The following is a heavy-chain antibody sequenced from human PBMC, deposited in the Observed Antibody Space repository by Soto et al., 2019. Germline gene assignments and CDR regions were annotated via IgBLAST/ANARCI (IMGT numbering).Heavy chain of an antibody. CDR1: GDSISNKY. CDR3: ARHSGSGVGWFDP. V-gene: IGHV4-59*08. D-gene: IGHD6-19*01. J-gene: IGHJ5*02. CDR2: ISYSGST. Sequence: SETLSLTCRVSGDSISNKYWSWIRQPPGKGLEWIGYISYSGSTNYNPSLKSRITISVDTSKNQFSLKLSSVTAADTAVYYCARHSGSGVGWFDPWGQGTLVTVSS.